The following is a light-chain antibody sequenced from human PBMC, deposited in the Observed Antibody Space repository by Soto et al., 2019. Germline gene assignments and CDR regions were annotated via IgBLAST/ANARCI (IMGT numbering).Light chain of an antibody. CDR1: SSDVGGYNY. CDR3: SSYTSSSVYV. CDR2: DVS. V-gene: IGLV2-14*01. J-gene: IGLJ1*01. Sequence: QSALTQSASVSGSPGQSITISCTGTSSDVGGYNYVSWYQQHPGKAPKLMIYDVSNRPTGVSNRFSGSKSGNTASLTISGLQAEDEADYYCSSYTSSSVYVFGTGTKVTVL.